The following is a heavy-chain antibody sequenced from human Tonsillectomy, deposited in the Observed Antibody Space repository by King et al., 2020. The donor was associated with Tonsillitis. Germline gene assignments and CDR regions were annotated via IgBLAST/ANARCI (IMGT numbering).Heavy chain of an antibody. J-gene: IGHJ6*02. CDR3: AHLPLGAAGNFFDGMDV. CDR1: GFTFSSDA. CDR2: ISGSGGST. Sequence: VQLVESGGGLVQPGGSLRPSCAASGFTFSSDAMSWVRQAPGKGLEWVSAISGSGGSTYYAAHVKGRFTISRDTSKNTLYLQMNSLRAEDTAVYYCAHLPLGAAGNFFDGMDVWGQGTTVTVSS. V-gene: IGHV3-23*04. D-gene: IGHD6-13*01.